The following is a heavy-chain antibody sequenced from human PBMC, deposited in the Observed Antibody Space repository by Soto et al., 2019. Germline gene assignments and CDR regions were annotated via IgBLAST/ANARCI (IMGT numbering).Heavy chain of an antibody. CDR2: ISGSGGST. J-gene: IGHJ6*02. Sequence: EVQLLESGGGLVQPGGSLRLSCAASGFTFSSYAMSWVRQAPGKGLEWVSAISGSGGSTYYADSVKGRFTISRDNSKNTLHLQMNSLRAEDTALYYCAKGGTIYYYGMDDWGQGTTVTVSS. CDR3: AKGGTIYYYGMDD. CDR1: GFTFSSYA. V-gene: IGHV3-23*01. D-gene: IGHD2-2*01.